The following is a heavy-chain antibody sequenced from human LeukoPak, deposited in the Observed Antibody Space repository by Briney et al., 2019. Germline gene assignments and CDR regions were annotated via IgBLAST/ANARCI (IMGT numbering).Heavy chain of an antibody. CDR1: GGCISSYY. J-gene: IGHJ4*02. Sequence: SETLSLTCTVSGGCISSYYWSWIRQPPRRGLEWIGYIYYTGSTNHNPSLKSRVTISVDMSKNQFSLKLSSVTAADTAVYYCARVDGDYAFDYWGQGTLVTVSS. CDR2: IYYTGST. V-gene: IGHV4-59*01. CDR3: ARVDGDYAFDY. D-gene: IGHD4-17*01.